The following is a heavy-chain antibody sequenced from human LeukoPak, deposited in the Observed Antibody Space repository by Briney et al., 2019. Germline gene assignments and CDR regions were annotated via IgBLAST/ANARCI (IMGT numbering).Heavy chain of an antibody. V-gene: IGHV4-39*01. CDR1: GGSLSGSSYY. Sequence: SETLSLTCTVSGGSLSGSSYYGVWLRQPPGKGLEWIGSIDYSGRTYYEESLKSRVTMSVDTSANQFSVKRNSVTAAYTGVYYCARLVESRVGNYFDYWGQGTLVTVSS. CDR3: ARLVESRVGNYFDY. D-gene: IGHD1-1*01. J-gene: IGHJ4*02. CDR2: IDYSGRT.